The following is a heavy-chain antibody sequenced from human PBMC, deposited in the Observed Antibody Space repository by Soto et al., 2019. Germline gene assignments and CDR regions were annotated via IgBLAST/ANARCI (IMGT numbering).Heavy chain of an antibody. CDR1: GGSISSYY. J-gene: IGHJ4*02. D-gene: IGHD6-19*01. CDR3: ARRYSSGFDY. CDR2: IYYSGST. Sequence: SETLSLTCTVSGGSISSYYWSWIRQPPGKGLEWIGYIYYSGSTYYNPSLKSRVTISVDTSKNQFSLKLSSVTAADTAVYYCARRYSSGFDYWGQGTLVTVSS. V-gene: IGHV4-59*12.